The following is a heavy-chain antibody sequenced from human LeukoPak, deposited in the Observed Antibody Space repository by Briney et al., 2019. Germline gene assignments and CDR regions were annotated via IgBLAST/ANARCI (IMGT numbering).Heavy chain of an antibody. J-gene: IGHJ5*02. CDR1: GFTFSSYG. V-gene: IGHV3-30*03. CDR2: ISYDGSNE. Sequence: GRSLRLSCAASGFTFSSYGMHWVRQAPGKGLEWVALISYDGSNEYYADSVRGRFTISRDNSKFTLYMQMNSLRAEDTAVYYCARVALSSSRPRGYNWFDPWGQGTLVTVSS. CDR3: ARVALSSSRPRGYNWFDP. D-gene: IGHD6-13*01.